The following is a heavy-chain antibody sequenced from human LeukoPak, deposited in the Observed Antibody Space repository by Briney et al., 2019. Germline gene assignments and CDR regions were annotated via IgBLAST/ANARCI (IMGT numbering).Heavy chain of an antibody. CDR3: ANPPTVTKIRFDS. J-gene: IGHJ5*01. CDR2: IFPSGGEI. Sequence: GGSLRLSCAASGFTFSTFAMIWVRQPPGKGLEWVSSIFPSGGEIHYADSVRGRFTISRDNSKSTLSLQMNSLRAEDTAVYYCANPPTVTKIRFDSWGQGTLVTVSS. V-gene: IGHV3-23*01. D-gene: IGHD4-17*01. CDR1: GFTFSTFA.